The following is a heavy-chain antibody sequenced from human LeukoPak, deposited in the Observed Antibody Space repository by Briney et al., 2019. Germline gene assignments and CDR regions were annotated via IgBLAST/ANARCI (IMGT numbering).Heavy chain of an antibody. CDR2: IIPIFGTA. CDR1: GGTFSSYA. CDR3: AREVDITGTTTLWFDP. J-gene: IGHJ5*02. Sequence: SVKVSCKASGGTFSSYAISWVRQAPGQGLEWMGGIIPIFGTANYAQKFQGRVTITTDESTSTAYMELSSLRSEDTAVYYCAREVDITGTTTLWFDPWGQGTLVTVSS. V-gene: IGHV1-69*05. D-gene: IGHD1-7*01.